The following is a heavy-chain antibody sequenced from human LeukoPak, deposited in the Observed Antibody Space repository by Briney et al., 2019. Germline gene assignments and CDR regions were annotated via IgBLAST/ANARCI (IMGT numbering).Heavy chain of an antibody. Sequence: ASVKVSCKVSGYTVTELSMHWVRQARGKGLEWMGGYDPEQGETIYAEKFQGRVTMIEDTSTETAYMELRSLRSDDTAVYYCATATDSSEFYYFDLWGRGTLVTVSS. D-gene: IGHD3-22*01. CDR1: GYTVTELS. J-gene: IGHJ2*01. V-gene: IGHV1-24*01. CDR2: YDPEQGET. CDR3: ATATDSSEFYYFDL.